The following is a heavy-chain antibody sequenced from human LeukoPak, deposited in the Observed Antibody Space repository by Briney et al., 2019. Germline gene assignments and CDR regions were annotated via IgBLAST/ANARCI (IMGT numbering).Heavy chain of an antibody. CDR2: ISSSGDNI. CDR3: ARDLYYYDSSGPDDAFDI. V-gene: IGHV3-48*01. D-gene: IGHD3-22*01. J-gene: IGHJ3*02. Sequence: GGSLRLSCAASGFNFNSFSMNWVRQAPGKGLEWVSYISSSGDNIHYSDSVEGRFTASRDNAKNSLYLQMNSLRAEDTAVYYCARDLYYYDSSGPDDAFDIWGQGTMVTVSS. CDR1: GFNFNSFS.